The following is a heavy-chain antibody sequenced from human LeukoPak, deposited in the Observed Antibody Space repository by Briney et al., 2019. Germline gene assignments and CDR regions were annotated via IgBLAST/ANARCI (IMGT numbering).Heavy chain of an antibody. D-gene: IGHD3-22*01. CDR2: ISSGSSNI. CDR3: ARDRSYYDSSGYYYYYYGMDV. J-gene: IGHJ6*02. Sequence: GGSLRLSCAASGFTFSSYSMNWVRQAPGKGLEWVSYISSGSSNIYYADSVKGRFTISRDNSKNTLYLQMNSLRAEDTAVYYCARDRSYYDSSGYYYYYYGMDVWGQGTTVTVSS. V-gene: IGHV3-48*01. CDR1: GFTFSSYS.